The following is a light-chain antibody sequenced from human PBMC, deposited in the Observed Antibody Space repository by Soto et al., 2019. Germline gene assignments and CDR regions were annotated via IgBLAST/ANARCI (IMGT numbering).Light chain of an antibody. CDR1: QSVSSN. J-gene: IGKJ1*01. CDR3: QQYNNWPWT. V-gene: IGKV3-15*01. Sequence: EIVMTQSPATLSVSPGERATLSCRASQSVSSNLAWYQQKPAQAPRLLIYGASSRATGIPARFSGSGAGTEFTLIISSLQSEDFAVYFCQQYNNWPWTFGQGTKVEIK. CDR2: GAS.